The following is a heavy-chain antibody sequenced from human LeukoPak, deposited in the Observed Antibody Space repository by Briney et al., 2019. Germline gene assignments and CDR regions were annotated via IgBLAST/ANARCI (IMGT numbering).Heavy chain of an antibody. V-gene: IGHV4-59*08. CDR3: ARLDCGGDCYVDY. CDR2: IYYSGTT. D-gene: IGHD2-21*02. CDR1: GASYTIIY. J-gene: IGHJ4*02. Sequence: KSSDTLSLTHTVSGASYTIIYWRCIPQPPGRARECSGYIYYSGTTTYNPSLERRVHMSVDMSKTQFSLRLNSMTATDAAVYYCARLDCGGDCYVDYWGQGTLVTVSS.